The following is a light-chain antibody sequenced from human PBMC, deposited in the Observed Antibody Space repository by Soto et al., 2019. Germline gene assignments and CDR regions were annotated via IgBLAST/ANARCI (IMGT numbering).Light chain of an antibody. CDR3: QQFNNYPWT. CDR2: KAS. Sequence: DIQMTQSPSTLSASVGDRVTITCRASQIICSWLAWYQQKPGKAPKLLIYKASSLESVVPSRFSGSGSGTEVSLTISSLQPDDFATYYCQQFNNYPWTFGQGTRVEIK. J-gene: IGKJ1*01. CDR1: QIICSW. V-gene: IGKV1-5*03.